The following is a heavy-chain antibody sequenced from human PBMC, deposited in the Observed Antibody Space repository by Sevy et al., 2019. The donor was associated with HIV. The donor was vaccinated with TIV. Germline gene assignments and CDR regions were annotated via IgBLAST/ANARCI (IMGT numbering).Heavy chain of an antibody. V-gene: IGHV3-21*01. CDR1: GFTFSSYS. Sequence: GGSLRLSCAASGFTFSSYSMNWVRQAPGKGLEWVSSISSSSSYIYYADSVKGRFTSSRDNAKNSLYLQMNSLRAEDTAVYYCARLRARGYSYGSLDYWGQGTLVTVSS. J-gene: IGHJ4*02. CDR2: ISSSSSYI. CDR3: ARLRARGYSYGSLDY. D-gene: IGHD5-18*01.